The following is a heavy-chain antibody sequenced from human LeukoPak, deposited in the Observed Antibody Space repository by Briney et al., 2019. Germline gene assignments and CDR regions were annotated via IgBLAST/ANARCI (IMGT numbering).Heavy chain of an antibody. D-gene: IGHD2-15*01. CDR2: IYHSGST. J-gene: IGHJ4*02. Sequence: SETLSLTCAVSGGSISSSNWWSWVRQPRGKGLEWFGEIYHSGSTNYNPSLKSRATISVDKSKNQFPLKLSSVTAADTAVYYCAPWPKGYCSGGSCYTDYWGQGTLVTVSS. CDR1: GGSISSSNW. V-gene: IGHV4-4*02. CDR3: APWPKGYCSGGSCYTDY.